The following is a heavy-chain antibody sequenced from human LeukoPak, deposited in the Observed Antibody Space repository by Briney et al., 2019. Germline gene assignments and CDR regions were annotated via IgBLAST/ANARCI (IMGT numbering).Heavy chain of an antibody. CDR2: STSGSTI. CDR3: ARDRSPGNFDY. D-gene: IGHD3-10*01. V-gene: IGHV3-23*01. J-gene: IGHJ4*02. Sequence: STSGSTIYYADSVRGRFTISRDNSKNTLYLQMNSLRAEDTAVYYCARDRSPGNFDYWGQGTLVTVSS.